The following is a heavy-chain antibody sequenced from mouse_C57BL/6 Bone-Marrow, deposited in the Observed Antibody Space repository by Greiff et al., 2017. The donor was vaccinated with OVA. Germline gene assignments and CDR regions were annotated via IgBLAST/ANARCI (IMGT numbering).Heavy chain of an antibody. J-gene: IGHJ4*01. V-gene: IGHV2-9-1*01. Sequence: VQLQESGPGLVAPSQSLSITCTVSGFSLTSYAISWVRQPPGKGLEWLGVIWTGGGTNYNSALKSRLSISKDNSKSQVFLKMNSLQTDDTARYYCARHNYGSSYSYAMDYWGQGTSVTVSS. CDR1: GFSLTSYA. CDR3: ARHNYGSSYSYAMDY. CDR2: IWTGGGT. D-gene: IGHD1-1*01.